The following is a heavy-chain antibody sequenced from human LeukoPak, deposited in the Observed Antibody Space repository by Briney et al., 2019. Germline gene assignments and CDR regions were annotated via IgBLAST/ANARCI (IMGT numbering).Heavy chain of an antibody. J-gene: IGHJ6*02. Sequence: GESLRLSCAASGFAFSSHWMNWVRQALGKGLEWVANVNREGSDKNYVDSVKGRFTISRDNAKNSLYLQMNSLRVEDTAVYYCARDGVPGGRDVWGQGTTVTVS. D-gene: IGHD3-16*01. CDR2: VNREGSDK. CDR1: GFAFSSHW. V-gene: IGHV3-7*01. CDR3: ARDGVPGGRDV.